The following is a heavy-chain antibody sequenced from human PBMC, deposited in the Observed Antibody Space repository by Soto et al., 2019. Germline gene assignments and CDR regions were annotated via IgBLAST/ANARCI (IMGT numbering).Heavy chain of an antibody. CDR1: GFTFSSYG. J-gene: IGHJ6*02. CDR3: AKDEGGYSYGQDYYYYGMDV. V-gene: IGHV3-30*18. CDR2: ISYDGSNK. D-gene: IGHD5-18*01. Sequence: GSLRLSCAASGFTFSSYGMHWVRQAPGKGLEWVAVISYDGSNKYYADSVKGRFTISRDNSKNTLYLQMNSLRAEDTAVYYCAKDEGGYSYGQDYYYYGMDVWGQGTTVTVSS.